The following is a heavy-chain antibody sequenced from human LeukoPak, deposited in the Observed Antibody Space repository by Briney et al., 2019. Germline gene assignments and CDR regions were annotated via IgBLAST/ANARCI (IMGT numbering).Heavy chain of an antibody. CDR2: IIPILGEP. V-gene: IGHV1-69*02. CDR3: ARKGGLGTYGIFDY. J-gene: IGHJ4*02. D-gene: IGHD3-10*01. Sequence: APVKVSCKASGGTFSSYTISWVRQAPGQGLEWMGRIIPILGEPDYAQKFQGRVTITADMSTSTAYMELSSLRSEDTAVYYCARKGGLGTYGIFDYWGQGTLVTVSS. CDR1: GGTFSSYT.